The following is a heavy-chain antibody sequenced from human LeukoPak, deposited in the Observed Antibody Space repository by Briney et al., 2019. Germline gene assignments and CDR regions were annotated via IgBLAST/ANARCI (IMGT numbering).Heavy chain of an antibody. CDR2: IYYSGST. CDR3: ARQFNAGSGSTPDY. J-gene: IGHJ4*02. Sequence: PSETLSLTCTVSGGSISSSSYYWGWIRQPPRKGLEWIGSIYYSGSTYYNPSLKSRVTISVDTSKNQFSLKLSSVTAADTAVYYCARQFNAGSGSTPDYWGQGTLVTVSS. CDR1: GGSISSSSYY. D-gene: IGHD6-19*01. V-gene: IGHV4-39*01.